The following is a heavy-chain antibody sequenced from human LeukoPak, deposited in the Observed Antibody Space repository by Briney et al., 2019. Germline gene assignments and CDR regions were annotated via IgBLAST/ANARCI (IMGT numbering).Heavy chain of an antibody. CDR1: GGSIRSYY. CDR3: ARHPRGDYVKD. Sequence: PSETLSLTCTVSGGSIRSYYWSWIRQPPGKGLEWIGYIYHSGSTNYNPSLKSRVTISVDTSKTHFSLKLSSVTAADTAVYYCARHPRGDYVKDWGQGTLVTVSS. D-gene: IGHD4-17*01. CDR2: IYHSGST. V-gene: IGHV4-59*08. J-gene: IGHJ4*02.